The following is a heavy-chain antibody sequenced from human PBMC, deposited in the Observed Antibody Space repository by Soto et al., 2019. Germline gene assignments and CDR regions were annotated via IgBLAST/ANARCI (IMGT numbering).Heavy chain of an antibody. CDR1: GFTFSSYG. J-gene: IGHJ4*02. CDR2: IWYDGSNK. D-gene: IGHD6-19*01. V-gene: IGHV3-33*01. Sequence: QVQLVESGGGVVQPGRSLRLSCAASGFTFSSYGMHWVRQAPGKGLEWVAVIWYDGSNKYYADSVKGRFTISRDNSKNQLYLKMNSLRAEETAVYYCASIGYSSGWYFDYWGQGTLVTVSS. CDR3: ASIGYSSGWYFDY.